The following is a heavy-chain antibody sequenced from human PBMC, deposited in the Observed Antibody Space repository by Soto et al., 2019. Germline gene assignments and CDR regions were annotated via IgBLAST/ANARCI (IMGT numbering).Heavy chain of an antibody. V-gene: IGHV3-9*01. Sequence: EVQLVESGGGLVQPGRSLRLSCAASGFTFDDYAMHWVRQAPGKGLEWVSGISWNSGSIGYADSVKGRFTISRDNAKNSLDLQMNRLRAEDTALYYCAKDISRLNAGMDGWGQGTTVTVSS. CDR3: AKDISRLNAGMDG. J-gene: IGHJ6*02. CDR2: ISWNSGSI. D-gene: IGHD2-8*01. CDR1: GFTFDDYA.